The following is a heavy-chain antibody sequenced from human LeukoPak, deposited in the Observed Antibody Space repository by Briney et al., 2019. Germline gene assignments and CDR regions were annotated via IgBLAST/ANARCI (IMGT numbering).Heavy chain of an antibody. D-gene: IGHD6-13*01. CDR3: ARDYIPHRDSSTWFTHFGDY. CDR1: GFSFSAYG. CDR2: ISFDGTNT. Sequence: PGRSLRLSCAVSGFSFSAYGMHWVRQAPGKGLEWVAVISFDGTNTYYGDSVKGRFTISRDNSKNTLFLQMNSLRAEDTAMYYCARDYIPHRDSSTWFTHFGDYWGQGTLVTVSS. V-gene: IGHV3-30*03. J-gene: IGHJ4*02.